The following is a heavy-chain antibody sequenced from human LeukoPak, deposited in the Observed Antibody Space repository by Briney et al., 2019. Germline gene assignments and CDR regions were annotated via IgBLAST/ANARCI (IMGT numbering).Heavy chain of an antibody. CDR1: GFTFSSYA. J-gene: IGHJ4*02. CDR2: ISYDGSNK. D-gene: IGHD1-26*01. CDR3: AKDRSIVGERYFDY. Sequence: GGSLRLSCAASGFTFSSYAMHWVRQAPGKGLEWVAVISYDGSNKYYADSVKGRFTISRDNSKNTLYLQMNSLRAEDTAVYYCAKDRSIVGERYFDYWGQGTLVTVSS. V-gene: IGHV3-30-3*01.